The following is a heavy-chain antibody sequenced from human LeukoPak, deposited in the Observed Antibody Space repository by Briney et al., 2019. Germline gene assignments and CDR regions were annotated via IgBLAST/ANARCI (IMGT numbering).Heavy chain of an antibody. V-gene: IGHV3-30*18. CDR3: AKVLVRYFDWFGYMDY. CDR1: GFTFSSYG. Sequence: GGSLRLSCAASGFTFSSYGMHWVRQAPGKGLEWVAVISYDGSNKYYADSVKGRFTISRDNSKDTLYLQMNSLRAEDTAVYYCAKVLVRYFDWFGYMDYRGQGTLVTVSS. CDR2: ISYDGSNK. J-gene: IGHJ4*02. D-gene: IGHD3-9*01.